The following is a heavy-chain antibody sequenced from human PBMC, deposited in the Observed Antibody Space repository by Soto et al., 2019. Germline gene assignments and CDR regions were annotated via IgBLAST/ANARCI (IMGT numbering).Heavy chain of an antibody. J-gene: IGHJ4*02. CDR3: ARVYGDYLDF. D-gene: IGHD4-17*01. CDR1: GGSISSYY. CDR2: IYYSGTT. V-gene: IGHV4-59*01. Sequence: SETLSLTCTVSGGSISSYYWSWIRQPPGKGLEWIGYIYYSGTTNYNPSLKSRVTISVDTSKNQFSLKLSSVTAADTAVYYCARVYGDYLDFWGQGTLVTVSS.